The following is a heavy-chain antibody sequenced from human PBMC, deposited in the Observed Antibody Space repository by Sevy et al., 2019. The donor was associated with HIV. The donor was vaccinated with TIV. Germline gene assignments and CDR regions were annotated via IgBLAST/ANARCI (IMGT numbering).Heavy chain of an antibody. CDR3: ARDCYYDSSGYYLRYYYGMDV. CDR2: IWYDGSNK. J-gene: IGHJ6*02. D-gene: IGHD3-22*01. Sequence: GGSLRLSCAASGFTFSSYGMHWVRQAPGKGLEWVAVIWYDGSNKYYADSVKGRFTISRDNSKNTLYLQMNSLRAEDTALYYCARDCYYDSSGYYLRYYYGMDVWGQGTTVTVSS. V-gene: IGHV3-33*01. CDR1: GFTFSSYG.